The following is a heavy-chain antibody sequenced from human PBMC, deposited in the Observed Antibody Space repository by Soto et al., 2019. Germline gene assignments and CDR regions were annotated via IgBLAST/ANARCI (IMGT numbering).Heavy chain of an antibody. CDR3: AREPLT. CDR1: GGSISSGGYY. Sequence: QVQLQESGPGLVKSSQTLSLTCTVSGGSISSGGYYWSWIRQHPGKGLGWIGYIYYSGNTYYNPSLXSXXTISVDTSKHHLSRELSSVTAADTAVYYCAREPLTWGQGTLVTVSS. CDR2: IYYSGNT. V-gene: IGHV4-31*03. J-gene: IGHJ4*02.